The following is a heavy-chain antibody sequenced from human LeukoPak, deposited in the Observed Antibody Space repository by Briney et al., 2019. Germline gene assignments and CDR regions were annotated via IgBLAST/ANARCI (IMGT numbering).Heavy chain of an antibody. D-gene: IGHD6-13*01. Sequence: SVKVSCKDSGGTFSSYAISWVRQAPGQGLEWMGGIIPIFGTTNYAQKFEGRVTITTDESTSTAYMELSRLRSDDTAVDYCARVAAAGTPMGAFDIWGQGTMVAVSS. CDR3: ARVAAAGTPMGAFDI. CDR1: GGTFSSYA. V-gene: IGHV1-69*05. J-gene: IGHJ3*02. CDR2: IIPIFGTT.